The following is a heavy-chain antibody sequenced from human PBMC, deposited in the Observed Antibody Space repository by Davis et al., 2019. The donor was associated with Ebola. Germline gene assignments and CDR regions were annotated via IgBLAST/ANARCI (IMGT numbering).Heavy chain of an antibody. CDR3: ARDGAGLYYDFLWGFDP. Sequence: MPSETLSLTCTVSGGSISSYYWSWIRQPPGKGLEWIGYIYYSGSTNYNPSLKSRVTISVDTSKNQFSLKLSSVTAADTAVYYCARDGAGLYYDFLWGFDPWGQGTLVTVSS. CDR2: IYYSGST. J-gene: IGHJ5*02. D-gene: IGHD3-3*01. V-gene: IGHV4-59*01. CDR1: GGSISSYY.